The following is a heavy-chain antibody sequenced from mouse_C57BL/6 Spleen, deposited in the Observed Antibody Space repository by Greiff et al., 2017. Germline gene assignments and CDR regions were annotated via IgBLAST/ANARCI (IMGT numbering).Heavy chain of an antibody. V-gene: IGHV1-80*01. CDR3: ARNYDMDY. Sequence: QVQLQQSGAELVKPGASVKISCKASGYAFSSYWMNWVQQRPGKGLEWIGQIYPGDGDTNYNGKFKGKATLTADTSASTAYMQLSSLTSEDSAVYFSARNYDMDYWGQGTSVTVSS. J-gene: IGHJ4*01. CDR2: IYPGDGDT. CDR1: GYAFSSYW.